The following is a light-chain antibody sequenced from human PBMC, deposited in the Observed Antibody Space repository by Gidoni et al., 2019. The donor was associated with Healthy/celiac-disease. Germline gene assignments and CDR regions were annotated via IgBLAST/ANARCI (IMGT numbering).Light chain of an antibody. V-gene: IGKV3-11*01. J-gene: IGKJ3*01. CDR1: QSVSSY. CDR2: DAS. CDR3: QQRSNWPPT. Sequence: EIVLTQSPATLSLSPGERATLSCRASQSVSSYLAWYQQKPGQAPRLLIYDASNRATGIPARFSGSGSATDFTLTLRSLEPEDFAVYYCQQRSNWPPTFGPGTKVDIK.